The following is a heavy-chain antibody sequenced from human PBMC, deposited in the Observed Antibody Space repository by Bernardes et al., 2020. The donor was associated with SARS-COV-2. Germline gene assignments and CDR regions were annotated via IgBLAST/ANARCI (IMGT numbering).Heavy chain of an antibody. D-gene: IGHD3-16*01. J-gene: IGHJ6*02. CDR3: ARDIRGRDYYYYGLDL. Sequence: GGSLRLSCEASGFIFSTYDMYWVRQAPGKGLEWLSYISTTGSYVSYADSVKGRFTLSRDNAKSSLYLQMNSLRAEDTAVYYCARDIRGRDYYYYGLDLWGQGATVTVSS. CDR1: GFIFSTYD. CDR2: ISTTGSYV. V-gene: IGHV3-21*05.